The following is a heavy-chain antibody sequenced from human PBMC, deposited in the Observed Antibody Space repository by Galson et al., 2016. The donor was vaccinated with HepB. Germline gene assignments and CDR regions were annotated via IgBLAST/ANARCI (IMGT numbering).Heavy chain of an antibody. D-gene: IGHD3-10*01. V-gene: IGHV3-30*18. CDR1: GFRFRSYA. CDR3: AKDGLYYGSGSYGSVDY. J-gene: IGHJ4*02. Sequence: SLRLSCAASGFRFRSYAMHRVRQAPGQGPEWVAVISYDGSNKYYTDPAKGRFTISRDNSKNTLYLQLNSLRAEDRAVYYCAKDGLYYGSGSYGSVDYWGQGALVTVSS. CDR2: ISYDGSNK.